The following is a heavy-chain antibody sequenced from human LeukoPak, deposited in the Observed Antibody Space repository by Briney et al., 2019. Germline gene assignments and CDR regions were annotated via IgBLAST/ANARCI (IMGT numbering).Heavy chain of an antibody. CDR3: ARGGITIFGVVNPPDV. CDR2: IKQDGSEK. V-gene: IGHV3-7*03. CDR1: GFSFSSYW. Sequence: GRSLRLSCAASGFSFSSYWMSSVRQAPGKGLEWVANIKQDGSEKYYVASVKGRFTISRDNAKNSLYLQMNSLRAEDTALYYCARGGITIFGVVNPPDVWGKGTTVTVSS. D-gene: IGHD3-3*01. J-gene: IGHJ6*04.